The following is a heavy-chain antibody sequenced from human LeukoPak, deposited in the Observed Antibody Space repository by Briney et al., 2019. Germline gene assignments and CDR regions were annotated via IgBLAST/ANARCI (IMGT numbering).Heavy chain of an antibody. CDR2: IYHDGTT. D-gene: IGHD1-1*01. J-gene: IGHJ4*02. CDR1: GYSINSGYY. V-gene: IGHV4-38-2*02. CDR3: ARRLQGVQATGTDY. Sequence: SDTLSLTCTVSGYSINSGYYWVWIRQPPGKGLEWIGSIYHDGTTYYNPSLKSRIIISSDTSENQFSLSLNSVTAADTAIYYCARRLQGVQATGTDYWGQGILVTVSS.